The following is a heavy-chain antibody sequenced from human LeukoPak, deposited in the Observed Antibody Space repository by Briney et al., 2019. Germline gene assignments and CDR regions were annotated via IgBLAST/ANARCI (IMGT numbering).Heavy chain of an antibody. V-gene: IGHV4-4*07. J-gene: IGHJ4*02. D-gene: IGHD5-18*01. CDR3: ARSTAFVDTAMAIDY. Sequence: PSETLSLTCTVSGGSISSYYWSWIRQPAGKGLEWIGRIYTSGSTNYNPSLKSRVTMSVDTSKNQFSLKLSSVTAADTAVYYCARSTAFVDTAMAIDYWGQGTLVTVSS. CDR1: GGSISSYY. CDR2: IYTSGST.